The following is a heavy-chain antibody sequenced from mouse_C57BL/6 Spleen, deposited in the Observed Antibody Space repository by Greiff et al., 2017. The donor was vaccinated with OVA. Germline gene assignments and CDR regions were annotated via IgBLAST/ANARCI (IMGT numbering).Heavy chain of an antibody. D-gene: IGHD2-13*01. V-gene: IGHV1-53*01. J-gene: IGHJ1*03. CDR2: INPSNGGT. Sequence: QVQLQQPGTELVKPGASVKLSCKASGYTFTSYWMHWVKQRPGQGLEWIGNINPSNGGTKYNEKFKSKATLTVDKSSSTAYMQLSSLTSEDSAVDYCAAEGVNWYFDVWGTGTTVTVSS. CDR3: AAEGVNWYFDV. CDR1: GYTFTSYW.